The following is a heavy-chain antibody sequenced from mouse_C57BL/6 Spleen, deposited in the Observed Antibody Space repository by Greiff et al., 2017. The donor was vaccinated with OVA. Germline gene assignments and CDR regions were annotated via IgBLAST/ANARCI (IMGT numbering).Heavy chain of an antibody. D-gene: IGHD1-1*01. CDR1: GYSITSGYY. V-gene: IGHV3-6*01. Sequence: EVQLQQSGPGLVKPSQSLSLTCSVTGYSITSGYYWNWIRQFPGNKLEWMGYISYDGSNNYNPSLKNRISITRDTSKNQFFLKLNSVTTEDTATYYCAREPITTVVAFDYWGQGTTLTVSS. CDR2: ISYDGSN. CDR3: AREPITTVVAFDY. J-gene: IGHJ2*01.